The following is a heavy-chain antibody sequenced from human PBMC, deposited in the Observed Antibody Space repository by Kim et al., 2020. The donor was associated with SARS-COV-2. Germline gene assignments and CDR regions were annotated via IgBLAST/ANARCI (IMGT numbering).Heavy chain of an antibody. CDR2: IYYSGST. V-gene: IGHV4-61*01. CDR1: GGSVSSGSYY. J-gene: IGHJ3*02. Sequence: SETLSLTCTVSGGSVSSGSYYWSWIRQPPGKGLEWIGYIYYSGSTNYNPSLKSRVTISVDTSKNQFSLKLSSVTAADTAVYYCASWTSNYDFWSGYYIHAFDIWGQGTMVTVSS. D-gene: IGHD3-3*01. CDR3: ASWTSNYDFWSGYYIHAFDI.